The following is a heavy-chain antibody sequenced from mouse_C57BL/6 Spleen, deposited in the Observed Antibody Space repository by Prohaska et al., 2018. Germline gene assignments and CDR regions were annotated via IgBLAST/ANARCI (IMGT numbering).Heavy chain of an antibody. CDR3: APTAQATLAWFAY. V-gene: IGHV1-22*01. CDR1: GYTFTEYH. J-gene: IGHJ3*01. D-gene: IGHD3-2*02. Sequence: QQSGPELVKSGASVKISCTASGYTFTEYHTHWVKQSHGKRLEWIGYSIPNYGGTSYNQKFKGKATLTVNKSSSTAYMELRSLTSEDSAVYYCAPTAQATLAWFAYWGQGTLVTVSA. CDR2: SIPNYGGT.